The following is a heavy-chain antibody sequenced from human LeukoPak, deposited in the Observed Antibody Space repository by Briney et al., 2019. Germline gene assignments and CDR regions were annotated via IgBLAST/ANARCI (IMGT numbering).Heavy chain of an antibody. CDR2: IKQDGSGK. J-gene: IGHJ4*02. V-gene: IGHV3-7*01. CDR1: GFTFSTYW. D-gene: IGHD6-13*01. Sequence: AGGSLRLSCAASGFTFSTYWMSWVRQAPGKGLEWVANIKQDGSGKYYVDSVKGRFTISRDNAKNSLYLQMNSLRAEDTAMYYRARDSAGNDYWGQGTLVTVSS. CDR3: ARDSAGNDY.